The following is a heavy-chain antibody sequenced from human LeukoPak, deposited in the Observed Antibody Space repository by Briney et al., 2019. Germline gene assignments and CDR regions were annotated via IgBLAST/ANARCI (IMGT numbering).Heavy chain of an antibody. Sequence: PSETLSLTCTVSGGSISSYYWSWIRQPAGKGLEWIGRIYTSGSTNYNPSLKSRVTMSVDTSKNQFSLKLSSVTAADTAVYYCAREELRSTDDAFDIWGQGTMVTVSS. CDR3: AREELRSTDDAFDI. CDR1: GGSISSYY. CDR2: IYTSGST. V-gene: IGHV4-4*07. D-gene: IGHD3-16*01. J-gene: IGHJ3*02.